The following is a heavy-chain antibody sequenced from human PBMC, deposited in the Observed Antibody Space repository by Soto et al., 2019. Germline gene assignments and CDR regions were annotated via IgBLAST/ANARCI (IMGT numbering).Heavy chain of an antibody. CDR1: GFTFDAYA. D-gene: IGHD3-9*01. CDR2: ISWNSGRI. J-gene: IGHJ4*02. CDR3: AKASGPDILTGYADY. V-gene: IGHV3-9*01. Sequence: EVQLVESGGGLVQPGRSLRLSCAASGFTFDAYAMHWVRQAPGKGLEWVSGISWNSGRIGYADSVKGRFTISRDNAKNSLYLQMNSLRAEDTALYYCAKASGPDILTGYADYWGQGTLVTVSS.